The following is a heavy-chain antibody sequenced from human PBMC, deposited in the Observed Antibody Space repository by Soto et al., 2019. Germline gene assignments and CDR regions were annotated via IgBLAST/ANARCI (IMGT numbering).Heavy chain of an antibody. V-gene: IGHV4-34*01. CDR1: GGCFSGYY. Sequence: SETLSLTCAVYGGCFSGYYGSWIRQPPGKGLEWIGEINHSGSTNYNPSLKSRVTISVDTSKNQFSLKLSSVTAADTAVYYCAKGFGSSGWYDDDAFDIWGQGTMVTVSS. CDR3: AKGFGSSGWYDDDAFDI. J-gene: IGHJ3*02. CDR2: INHSGST. D-gene: IGHD6-19*01.